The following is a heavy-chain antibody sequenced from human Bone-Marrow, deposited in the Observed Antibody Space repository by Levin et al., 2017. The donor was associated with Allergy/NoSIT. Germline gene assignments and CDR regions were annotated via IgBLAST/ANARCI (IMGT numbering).Heavy chain of an antibody. Sequence: GGPLRLSCAASGFIVSNNYMSWVRQAPGKGLEWVSSIYYGGSTYYADSVKGRFTISRDNSKNTLYLQMNSLRAEDTAVYYCARSQDSSKSHDYWGQGTLVTVSS. D-gene: IGHD6-13*01. J-gene: IGHJ4*02. CDR1: GFIVSNNY. CDR3: ARSQDSSKSHDY. CDR2: IYYGGST. V-gene: IGHV3-53*01.